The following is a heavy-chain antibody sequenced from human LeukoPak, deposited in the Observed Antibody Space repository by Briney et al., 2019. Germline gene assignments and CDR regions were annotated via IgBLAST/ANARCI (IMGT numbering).Heavy chain of an antibody. CDR1: GYTFTGYY. CDR3: ARDSGIAPSAFDI. D-gene: IGHD1-26*01. V-gene: IGHV1-2*02. CDR2: INPNSGGT. J-gene: IGHJ3*02. Sequence: GASVKVSCKASGYTFTGYYMHWVRQAPGQGLEWMGWINPNSGGTNYAQKFQGRVTMTRDTSISTAYMELSRLRSDDTAVYYCARDSGIAPSAFDIWGQGTMVTVSS.